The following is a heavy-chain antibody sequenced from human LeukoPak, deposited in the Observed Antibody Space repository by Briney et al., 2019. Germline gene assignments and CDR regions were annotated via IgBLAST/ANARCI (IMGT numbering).Heavy chain of an antibody. J-gene: IGHJ5*02. V-gene: IGHV4-59*08. Sequence: SETLSLTCTVSGGSISSYYWSWIRQPPGKGLEWIGYIYYSGSTNYNPSLKSRVTISVDTSKNQFSLKLSSVTAADTAVYYCARAEDWFDPWGQGTLVTVSS. CDR3: ARAEDWFDP. D-gene: IGHD2-15*01. CDR2: IYYSGST. CDR1: GGSISSYY.